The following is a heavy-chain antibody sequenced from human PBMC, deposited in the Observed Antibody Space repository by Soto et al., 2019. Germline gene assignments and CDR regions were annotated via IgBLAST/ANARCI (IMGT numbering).Heavy chain of an antibody. CDR2: ISGSGGST. CDR3: AKDLAPHCSGGSCYFDY. V-gene: IGHV3-23*01. D-gene: IGHD2-15*01. CDR1: GFTFSSYS. J-gene: IGHJ4*02. Sequence: GGSLSLSCAASGFTFSSYSMSWVRQAPGKGLEWVSAISGSGGSTYYADSVKGRFTISRDNSKNTLYLQMNSLRAEDTAVYYCAKDLAPHCSGGSCYFDYWGQGTLVTVSS.